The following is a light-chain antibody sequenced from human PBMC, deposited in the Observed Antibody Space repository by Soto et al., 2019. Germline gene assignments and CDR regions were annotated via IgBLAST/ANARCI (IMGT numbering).Light chain of an antibody. J-gene: IGKJ1*01. Sequence: EVVLTQSPGTLSLSPGERATLSCRASQSVSSSSLAWYQQKPGQAPRLLIYAATSRATRIPDRFSGSGSGTDFTLTISRLEPEDFAVYYCQKYGSFTWTFGQGTKVEIK. CDR2: AAT. CDR3: QKYGSFTWT. V-gene: IGKV3-20*01. CDR1: QSVSSSS.